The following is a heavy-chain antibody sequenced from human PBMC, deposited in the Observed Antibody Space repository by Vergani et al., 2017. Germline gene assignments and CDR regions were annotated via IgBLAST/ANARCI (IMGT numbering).Heavy chain of an antibody. CDR1: GFTFSSYA. J-gene: IGHJ4*02. V-gene: IGHV3-23*01. Sequence: EVQLLESGGGLVQPGGSLRLSCAASGFTFSSYAMSWVRQAPGKGLEWVSAISGSGGSTYYADSVKGRFTTSRDNSKNTLYLQMNSLRAEDTAVYYCAKGVPAIFGVVTYFDYWGQGTLVTVSS. CDR3: AKGVPAIFGVVTYFDY. D-gene: IGHD3-3*01. CDR2: ISGSGGST.